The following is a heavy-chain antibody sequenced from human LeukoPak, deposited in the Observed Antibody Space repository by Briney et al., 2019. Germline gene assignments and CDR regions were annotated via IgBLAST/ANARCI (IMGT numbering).Heavy chain of an antibody. D-gene: IGHD6-19*01. CDR3: AKEYSSGWYYFDY. Sequence: GGSLRLSCAASGFTFSSYAMSWVRQAPGKGLEWVSGISGSGGSTYYADSVKGRFTISRDNSKNTLYLQMTSLRAEDTAVYYCAKEYSSGWYYFDYWGQGTLVTVSS. CDR2: ISGSGGST. V-gene: IGHV3-23*01. J-gene: IGHJ4*02. CDR1: GFTFSSYA.